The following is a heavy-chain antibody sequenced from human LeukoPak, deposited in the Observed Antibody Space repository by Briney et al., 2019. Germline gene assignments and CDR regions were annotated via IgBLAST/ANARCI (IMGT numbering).Heavy chain of an antibody. CDR2: ISCSSRFI. CDR1: GFSFSTYS. Sequence: PGGSLRLSCAASGFSFSTYSMNWVRQAPGKGLEWVSSISCSSRFIYYADSVKGRVTISRDNAKNSLYLQMSSLRAEDTAVYYCARDLSGLDAFDIWGQGTMVTVSS. V-gene: IGHV3-21*01. J-gene: IGHJ3*02. CDR3: ARDLSGLDAFDI.